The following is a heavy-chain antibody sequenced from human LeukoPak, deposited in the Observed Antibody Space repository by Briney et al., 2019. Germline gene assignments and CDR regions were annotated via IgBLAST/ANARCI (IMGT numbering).Heavy chain of an antibody. V-gene: IGHV3-69-1*01. CDR1: GFTFSDYY. CDR3: ARTYYDILTGYNPYFDY. D-gene: IGHD3-9*01. CDR2: ITASSTAI. Sequence: PGGSLILSCAASGFTFSDYYMSWIRQAPGKGLEWVSSITASSTAIYSADSVKGRFTISRDNAKNFLYLQMNSLRAEDTAVYYCARTYYDILTGYNPYFDYWGQGILVTVSS. J-gene: IGHJ4*02.